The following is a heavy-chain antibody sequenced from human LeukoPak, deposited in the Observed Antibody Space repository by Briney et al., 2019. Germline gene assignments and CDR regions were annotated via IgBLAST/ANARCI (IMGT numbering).Heavy chain of an antibody. J-gene: IGHJ1*01. V-gene: IGHV1-2*02. CDR2: INPNSGGT. CDR3: ARSASGSYWNFQH. Sequence: ASLKVSCKASGYTFSGYYMHWVRQAPGQGLEWMGWINPNSGGTNYAQKFQGRVTMTRDTSISTAYMELSRLSSDDTAVYYCARSASGSYWNFQHWGQGTLVTVSS. CDR1: GYTFSGYY. D-gene: IGHD1-26*01.